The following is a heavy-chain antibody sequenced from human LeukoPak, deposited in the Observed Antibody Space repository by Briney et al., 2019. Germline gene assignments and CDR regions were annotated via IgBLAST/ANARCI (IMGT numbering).Heavy chain of an antibody. CDR3: TRELTPDTPMESRFAFDV. J-gene: IGHJ3*01. Sequence: GGSLRLSCAASGFTFSTYNMNWVRQAPGKGLEWVSSISSSSSYIYYADSVKGRLTISRDNAKNSLYLQMNGLRAEDTAVYFCTRELTPDTPMESRFAFDVWGRGTMVTVSS. D-gene: IGHD5-18*01. CDR1: GFTFSTYN. V-gene: IGHV3-21*01. CDR2: ISSSSSYI.